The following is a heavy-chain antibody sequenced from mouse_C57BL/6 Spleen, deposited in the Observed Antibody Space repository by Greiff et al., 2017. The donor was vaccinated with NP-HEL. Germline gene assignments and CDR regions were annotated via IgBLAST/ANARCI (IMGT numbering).Heavy chain of an antibody. V-gene: IGHV10-1*01. CDR3: VSPAMDY. CDR2: IRSKSNNYAT. Sequence: GGGLVQPKGSLKLSCAASGFSFNTYAMNWVRQAPGKGLEWVARIRSKSNNYATYYADSVKDRFTISRDDSESMLYLQMNNLKTEDTAMYYCVSPAMDYWGQGTSVTVSS. J-gene: IGHJ4*01. CDR1: GFSFNTYA.